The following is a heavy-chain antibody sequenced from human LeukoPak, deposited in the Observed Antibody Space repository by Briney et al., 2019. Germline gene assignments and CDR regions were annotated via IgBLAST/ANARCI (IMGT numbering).Heavy chain of an antibody. D-gene: IGHD3-10*01. V-gene: IGHV1-2*02. Sequence: ASVKVSCKASGYSFTGYYMHWVRQAPGQGLEWMGWLNPNTGGTNYAQKFQGGVTMTRYTSISTGYMELGRLTSDDTAVYYCARGDGSGNSYGLIHDHWGQGTLVIVSS. CDR3: ARGDGSGNSYGLIHDH. CDR2: LNPNTGGT. CDR1: GYSFTGYY. J-gene: IGHJ4*02.